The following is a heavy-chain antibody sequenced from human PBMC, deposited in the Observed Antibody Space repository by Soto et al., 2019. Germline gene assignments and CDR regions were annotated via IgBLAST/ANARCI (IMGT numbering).Heavy chain of an antibody. Sequence: GGSLRLSCAASGFTFSSYAMSWVRQAPGKGLEWVSAISGSGGSTYYADSVKGRFTISRDNSKNTLYLQMNSLRAEDTAVYYCAKDIDYGDYSVPYYYYGMDVWGQGTTVTVSS. J-gene: IGHJ6*02. CDR1: GFTFSSYA. CDR2: ISGSGGST. V-gene: IGHV3-23*01. D-gene: IGHD4-17*01. CDR3: AKDIDYGDYSVPYYYYGMDV.